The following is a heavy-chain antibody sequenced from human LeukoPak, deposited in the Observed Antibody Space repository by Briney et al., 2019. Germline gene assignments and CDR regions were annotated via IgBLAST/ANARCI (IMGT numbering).Heavy chain of an antibody. CDR3: AKGFGVLWFGELWVDY. J-gene: IGHJ4*02. CDR2: ISYDGSNK. D-gene: IGHD3-10*01. Sequence: GGSLRPSCAAPGFTFSSYAMHRVRPAPGKGLEWVAVISYDGSNKYYADSVKGRFTISRDNSKNTLYLQMNSLRAEDTAVYYCAKGFGVLWFGELWVDYWGQGALVTVSS. CDR1: GFTFSSYA. V-gene: IGHV3-30-3*01.